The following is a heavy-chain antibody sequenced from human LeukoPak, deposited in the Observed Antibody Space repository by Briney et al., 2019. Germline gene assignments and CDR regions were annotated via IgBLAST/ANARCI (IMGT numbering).Heavy chain of an antibody. Sequence: SETLSLTCTVSGGSISSGGYYWSWIRQHPGKGLEWIGYIYYSGSTYYNPSLKSRVTISVDTSKNQFSLKLSSVSAADTAVYYCARVKINHPSSPPHPDYWGQGTLVTVSS. V-gene: IGHV4-31*03. D-gene: IGHD1-14*01. CDR1: GGSISSGGYY. J-gene: IGHJ4*02. CDR2: IYYSGST. CDR3: ARVKINHPSSPPHPDY.